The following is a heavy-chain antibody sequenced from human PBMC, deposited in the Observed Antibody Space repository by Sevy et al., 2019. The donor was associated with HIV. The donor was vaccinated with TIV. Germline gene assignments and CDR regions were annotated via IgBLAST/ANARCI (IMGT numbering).Heavy chain of an antibody. V-gene: IGHV3-15*01. J-gene: IGHJ4*02. CDR3: TTGGGSITVAGTPFDY. CDR1: RFNFNNTW. Sequence: GGSLRLSCATSRFNFNNTWMSWVRQAPGKGLEWVGRVTSEVDGGTRDYAAPVRGRFTMSRDDSRSTLYLQMDTLTSEDTAVYYCTTGGGSITVAGTPFDYWGQGTQVTVSS. D-gene: IGHD6-19*01. CDR2: VTSEVDGGTR.